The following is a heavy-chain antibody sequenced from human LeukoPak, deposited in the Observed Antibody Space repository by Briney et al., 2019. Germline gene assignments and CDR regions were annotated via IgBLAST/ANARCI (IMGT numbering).Heavy chain of an antibody. V-gene: IGHV3-23*01. CDR2: ISGSSGSK. J-gene: IGHJ4*02. CDR1: GFTFSDSA. D-gene: IGHD1-26*01. CDR3: AKGSKFSGTYYFDY. Sequence: GGSLRLSCAASGFTFSDSAMSWVRQAPGKGLEWVSSISGSSGSKFHADSVKGRFTISRDNSKGTLYLQMNSLRAEDTDLYYCAKGSKFSGTYYFDYWGQGTLVTVSS.